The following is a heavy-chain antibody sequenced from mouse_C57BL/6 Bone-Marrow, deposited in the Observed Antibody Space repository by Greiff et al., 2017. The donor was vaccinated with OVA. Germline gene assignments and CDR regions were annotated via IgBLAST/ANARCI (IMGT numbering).Heavy chain of an antibody. CDR1: GYTFTTYP. J-gene: IGHJ4*01. CDR3: ARVDYGSSSYAMDY. Sequence: VKLQQSGAELVKPGASVKMSCKASGYTFTTYPIEWMKQNHGKSLEWIGNFHPYNDDTKYNEKFKGKATLTVEKASSTVYLELSRLTSDDSAVYDCARVDYGSSSYAMDYWGQGTSVTVSS. D-gene: IGHD1-1*01. V-gene: IGHV1-47*01. CDR2: FHPYNDDT.